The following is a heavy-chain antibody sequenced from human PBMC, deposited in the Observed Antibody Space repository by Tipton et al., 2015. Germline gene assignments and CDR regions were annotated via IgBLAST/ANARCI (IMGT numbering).Heavy chain of an antibody. V-gene: IGHV4-34*01. CDR3: ARGERNSSAWEMDY. CDR2: INHSGST. J-gene: IGHJ4*02. D-gene: IGHD6-19*01. Sequence: TLSLTCAVYGGSFSGYYWSWVRQPPGKGLEWIGEINHSGSTNYNPSLKSRVTISVDTSKNQFSLTLKSVTAADTAIFYCARGERNSSAWEMDYWGQGTLVTVSS. CDR1: GGSFSGYY.